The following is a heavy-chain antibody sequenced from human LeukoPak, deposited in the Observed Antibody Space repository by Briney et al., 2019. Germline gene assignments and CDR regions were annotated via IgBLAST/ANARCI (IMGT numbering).Heavy chain of an antibody. CDR3: ARGMVRGLPYYFDY. D-gene: IGHD3-10*01. Sequence: GGSLRLSCAASGFTFSDYYMSWIRQAPGKGLEWVSYISSSGSTIYYADSVKGRFTISRDNAKNSLYLQMNSPRAEDTAVYYCARGMVRGLPYYFDYWGQGTLVTVSS. CDR1: GFTFSDYY. CDR2: ISSSGSTI. J-gene: IGHJ4*02. V-gene: IGHV3-11*04.